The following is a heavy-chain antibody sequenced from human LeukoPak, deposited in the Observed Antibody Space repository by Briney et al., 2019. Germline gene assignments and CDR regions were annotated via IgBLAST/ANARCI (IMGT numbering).Heavy chain of an antibody. CDR2: VDYSGGDT. CDR3: XXLGITMIGGV. CDR1: GFTLSSYE. V-gene: IGHV3-23*01. D-gene: IGHD3-10*02. Sequence: GGSLRLSCIASGFTLSSYEMSWIRQAPGKGLEWVSSVDYSGGDTHYADSVMGRFTISRDNAKNSLYLQMNSLRAEDTAVYYXXXLGITMIGGVWGKGTTVTISS. J-gene: IGHJ6*04.